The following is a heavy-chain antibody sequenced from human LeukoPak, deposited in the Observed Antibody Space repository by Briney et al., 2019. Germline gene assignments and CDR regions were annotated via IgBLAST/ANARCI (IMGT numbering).Heavy chain of an antibody. CDR3: AKAFGYGDYVSRRGSDY. J-gene: IGHJ4*02. CDR1: GFTFSSYG. CDR2: ISGSGGTT. Sequence: PGGTLRLSCAASGFTFSSYGMSWVRQAPGKGLEWVSAISGSGGTTYYADSVKGRFTISRDNSKNTLYLQMNSLRAEDTAVYYCAKAFGYGDYVSRRGSDYWGQGTLVTVSS. D-gene: IGHD4-17*01. V-gene: IGHV3-23*01.